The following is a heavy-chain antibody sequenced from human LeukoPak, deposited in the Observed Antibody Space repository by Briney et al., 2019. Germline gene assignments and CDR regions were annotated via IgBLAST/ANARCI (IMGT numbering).Heavy chain of an antibody. Sequence: ASVKVSCKSSGYTFTDYYVHWVRQAPGQGLEWMGRINPNSGDTNYAQNFQGRVTMSRDTSISTAYLELNSLIFDDTAVFYCARSTITTTAAGHSDLWGRGTLVTVSS. V-gene: IGHV1-2*06. CDR2: INPNSGDT. J-gene: IGHJ2*01. CDR1: GYTFTDYY. D-gene: IGHD6-13*01. CDR3: ARSTITTTAAGHSDL.